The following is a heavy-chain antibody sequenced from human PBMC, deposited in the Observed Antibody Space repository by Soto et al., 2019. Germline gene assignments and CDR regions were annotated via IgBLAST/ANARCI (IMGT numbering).Heavy chain of an antibody. D-gene: IGHD2-2*01. CDR1: GYSFMKYG. J-gene: IGHJ4*02. V-gene: IGHV1-18*01. Sequence: ASVKVSCKGFGYSFMKYGSNWVRQAPGQGLEWVGWISPYSGYTHSAQKFHGRLTLTTDTAASTAYMELRILRSADTALYYCAREASVLIPAAQHSRFDSWGQRTLVPVSS. CDR3: AREASVLIPAAQHSRFDS. CDR2: ISPYSGYT.